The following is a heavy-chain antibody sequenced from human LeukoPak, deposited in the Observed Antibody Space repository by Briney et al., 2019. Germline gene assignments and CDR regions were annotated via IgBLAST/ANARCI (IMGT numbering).Heavy chain of an antibody. D-gene: IGHD2-15*01. Sequence: SVKVSCKASGGTFSSYAISWVRQAPGQGLEWMGGIIPIFGTANYAQKFQGRVTITTDESTSTAYMELRSLRSDDTAVFYCARVRGYCSGGSCYYGMDVWGQGTTVAVSS. J-gene: IGHJ6*02. CDR2: IIPIFGTA. CDR3: ARVRGYCSGGSCYYGMDV. CDR1: GGTFSSYA. V-gene: IGHV1-69*05.